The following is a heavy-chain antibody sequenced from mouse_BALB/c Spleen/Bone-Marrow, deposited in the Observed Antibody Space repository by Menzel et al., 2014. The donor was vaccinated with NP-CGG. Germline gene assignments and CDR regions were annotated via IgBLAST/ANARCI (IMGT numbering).Heavy chain of an antibody. Sequence: EVQGVESGGGLVKPGGSLKLSCAASGFTFSSYAMSWVRQTPEKRLEWVATISSGGSYTYYPDSVKGRFTISRDNAKNTQYLQMSSLRSEDAAMYYCARPGIARLLDYWGQGTTLTVSS. J-gene: IGHJ2*01. CDR3: ARPGIARLLDY. V-gene: IGHV5-9-3*01. CDR1: GFTFSSYA. CDR2: ISSGGSYT.